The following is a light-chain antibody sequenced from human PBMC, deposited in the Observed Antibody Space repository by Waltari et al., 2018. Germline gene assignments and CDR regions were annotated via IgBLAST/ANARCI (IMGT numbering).Light chain of an antibody. J-gene: IGLJ7*01. V-gene: IGLV7-46*01. CDR1: TGAVTSGHY. CDR2: DSN. CDR3: LLSFSGVHAV. Sequence: QAVVTQEPSLTVSPGGTVTLTCGSSTGAVTSGHYPYWFQQRPGQAPTTLIYDSNTKHSWTPSRFPASLLGGKAALTLSGAQPEDEADYYCLLSFSGVHAVFGGGTHLTVL.